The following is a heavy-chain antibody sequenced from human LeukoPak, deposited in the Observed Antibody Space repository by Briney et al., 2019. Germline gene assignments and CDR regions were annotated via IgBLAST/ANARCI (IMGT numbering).Heavy chain of an antibody. Sequence: ASVTVSFKASGYTFTSYGISWVRQAPGQGLEWMGWISAYNGNTNYAQKLQGRVTMTTDTSTSTAYMELRSLRSDDTAVYYCARGGWVSYYDFWSGYYATFDYWGQGTLVTVSS. CDR2: ISAYNGNT. V-gene: IGHV1-18*01. CDR1: GYTFTSYG. J-gene: IGHJ4*02. CDR3: ARGGWVSYYDFWSGYYATFDY. D-gene: IGHD3-3*01.